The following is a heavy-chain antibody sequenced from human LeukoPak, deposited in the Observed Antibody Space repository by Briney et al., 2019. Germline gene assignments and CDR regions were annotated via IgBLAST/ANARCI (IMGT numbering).Heavy chain of an antibody. CDR1: GFAFSSYW. V-gene: IGHV3-7*01. J-gene: IGHJ4*02. CDR2: IKQDGGEE. Sequence: GGSLRLSWVASGFAFSSYWMTWVRQAPGKGLEWVANIKQDGGEEYYVDSVKGRFTISRDNAKNSLFLQMNSLRVEDTAVYYCARLGGSYYTYWGQGTLATVSS. D-gene: IGHD1-26*01. CDR3: ARLGGSYYTY.